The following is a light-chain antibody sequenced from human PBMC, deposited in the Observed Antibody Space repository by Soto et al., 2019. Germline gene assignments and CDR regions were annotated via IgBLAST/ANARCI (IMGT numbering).Light chain of an antibody. CDR1: QSVDSN. J-gene: IGKJ4*01. CDR2: DAS. Sequence: EVVSTQSPATLSASPGERVTLSCRASQSVDSNLAWYQQTPGQAPTLLIYDASTRTTGLPARFSGSGSGTEFTLTISSLQSEDFAVYYCQQYVSSPLTFGGGTKVDIK. V-gene: IGKV3-15*01. CDR3: QQYVSSPLT.